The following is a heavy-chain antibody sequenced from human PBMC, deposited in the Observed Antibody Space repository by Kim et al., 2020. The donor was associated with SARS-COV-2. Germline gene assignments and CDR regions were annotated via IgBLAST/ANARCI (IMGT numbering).Heavy chain of an antibody. J-gene: IGHJ5*02. CDR3: ARERYSGYSSSRGPGWFDP. V-gene: IGHV1-46*01. Sequence: ASVKVSCKASGYTFTSYYMHWVRQAPGQGLEWMGIIKPSGGSTSYAQKFQGRVTMTRDTSTSTVYMELSSLRSEDTAVYYCARERYSGYSSSRGPGWFDPWGQGTLVTVSS. CDR2: IKPSGGST. CDR1: GYTFTSYY. D-gene: IGHD6-13*01.